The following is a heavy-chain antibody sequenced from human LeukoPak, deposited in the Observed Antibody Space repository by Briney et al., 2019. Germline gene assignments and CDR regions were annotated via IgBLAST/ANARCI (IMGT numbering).Heavy chain of an antibody. V-gene: IGHV3-53*01. CDR1: GFTVGYNY. CDR2: IYNSGST. D-gene: IGHD4-17*01. CDR3: AKEDYGDYGFDY. J-gene: IGHJ4*02. Sequence: GGSLRLSCAASGFTVGYNYMTWVRQAPGKGLEWVAAIYNSGSTYYADSVKGRFTISRDNSKNTLYLQMNSLRAEDTAVYYCAKEDYGDYGFDYWGQGTLVTVSS.